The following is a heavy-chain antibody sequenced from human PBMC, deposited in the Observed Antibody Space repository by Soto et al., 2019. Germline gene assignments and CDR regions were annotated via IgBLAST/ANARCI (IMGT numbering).Heavy chain of an antibody. D-gene: IGHD3-9*01. CDR3: GKVFKKGNKHVIRYFDWLYFEY. CDR1: GFTFSSYA. V-gene: IGHV3-23*01. CDR2: ISGSGGST. Sequence: PGGSLRRSCAASGFTFSSYAMSWVRQAPGKGLEWVSAISGSGGSTYYADSVKGRFTISRDNSKNTLYLQMNSLRAEDTAVYYCGKVFKKGNKHVIRYFDWLYFEYWGQGTLVNVSS. J-gene: IGHJ4*02.